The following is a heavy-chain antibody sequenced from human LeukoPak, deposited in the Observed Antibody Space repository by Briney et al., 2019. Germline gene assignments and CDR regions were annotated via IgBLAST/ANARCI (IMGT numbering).Heavy chain of an antibody. J-gene: IGHJ4*02. V-gene: IGHV4-34*01. CDR3: ARGTMVRGVILRRYFDY. CDR1: GGSFSGYY. D-gene: IGHD3-10*01. CDR2: INHSGNT. Sequence: LSLTCAVYGGSFSGYYWTWIRQPPGKGLEWIGEINHSGNTNYNPSLKSRVTISVDTSKNQFSLKLSSVTAADTAVYYCARGTMVRGVILRRYFDYWGQGTLVTVSS.